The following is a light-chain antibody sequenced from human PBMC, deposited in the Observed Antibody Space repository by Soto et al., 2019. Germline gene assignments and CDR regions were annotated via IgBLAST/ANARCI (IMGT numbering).Light chain of an antibody. CDR3: SSYAGSDNVV. Sequence: QSALTQPPSASGSPGQSVTISCTGTSSDVGVYNYVSWYQQHPGKAPKLLIYEVSKRPSRVPDRFSGSKSGNTASLTVSGLQAEDEADFYCSSYAGSDNVVFGGGTQLTVL. J-gene: IGLJ2*01. CDR1: SSDVGVYNY. CDR2: EVS. V-gene: IGLV2-8*01.